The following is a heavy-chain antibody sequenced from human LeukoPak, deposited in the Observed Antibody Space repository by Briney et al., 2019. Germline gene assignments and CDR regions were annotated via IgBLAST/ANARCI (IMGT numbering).Heavy chain of an antibody. CDR2: IYHSGST. J-gene: IGHJ2*01. Sequence: PSQTLSLTCAVSGGSISSGGYSWSWIRQPPGKGLEWIGYIYHSGSTYYNPSLKSRVTISVDRSKNQFSLKLSSVTAADTAVYYCARAGKTVTTFELLSHNGPNWYFDLWGRGTLVTVSS. CDR3: ARAGKTVTTFELLSHNGPNWYFDL. D-gene: IGHD4-17*01. V-gene: IGHV4-30-2*01. CDR1: GGSISSGGYS.